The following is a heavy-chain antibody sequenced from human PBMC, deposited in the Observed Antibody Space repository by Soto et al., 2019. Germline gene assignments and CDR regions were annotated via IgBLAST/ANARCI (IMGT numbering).Heavy chain of an antibody. CDR1: GDSVSSNSAA. J-gene: IGHJ6*02. D-gene: IGHD6-19*01. Sequence: PSQTLSLTCAISGDSVSSNSAAWNWIRQSPSRGLEWLGRTYYRSKWYNDYAVSVKSRITINPDTSKNQFSLQLNSVTPEDTAVYYCARDGSGWSGGIYYYYGMDVWGQGTTLTVSS. CDR2: TYYRSKWYN. V-gene: IGHV6-1*01. CDR3: ARDGSGWSGGIYYYYGMDV.